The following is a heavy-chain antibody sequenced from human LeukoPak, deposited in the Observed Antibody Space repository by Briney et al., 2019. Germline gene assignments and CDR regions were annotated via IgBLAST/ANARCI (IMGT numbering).Heavy chain of an antibody. D-gene: IGHD2-15*01. J-gene: IGHJ4*02. V-gene: IGHV1-69*13. CDR1: GGTFSSYA. CDR3: ARTDCSGSSCHFDY. CDR2: IIPIFGTA. Sequence: SVKVACKASGGTFSSYAIGWVRQAPGQGLEWMGGIIPIFGTANYAQKFQGRVTITADESTSTAYMELSSLRSEDTAVYYCARTDCSGSSCHFDYWGQGTLVTVSS.